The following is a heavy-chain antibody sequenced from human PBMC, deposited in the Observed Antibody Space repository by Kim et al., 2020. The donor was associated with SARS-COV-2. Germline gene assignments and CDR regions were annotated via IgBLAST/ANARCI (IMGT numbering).Heavy chain of an antibody. D-gene: IGHD3-10*01. Sequence: SETLSLTCNVSGGPITSENSYWGWIRQPPGKGLEWIGSIFYTGNSYYSPSLRSRVSISVDTSKNQFSLSLNSVTAADTAVFYCARLMGRVRGIMSWDRFDTWGQGTLVTVSS. CDR1: GGPITSENSY. CDR2: IFYTGNS. CDR3: ARLMGRVRGIMSWDRFDT. V-gene: IGHV4-39*01. J-gene: IGHJ5*02.